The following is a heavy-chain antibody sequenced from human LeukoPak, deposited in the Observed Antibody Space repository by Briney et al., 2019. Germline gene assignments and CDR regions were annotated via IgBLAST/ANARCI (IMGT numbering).Heavy chain of an antibody. V-gene: IGHV4-61*02. Sequence: PSETLSLTCTVSGGSISSGSYYWSWIRQPAGKGLEWIGRIYTSGSTHYNPSLKSRVTISVDTSKNQFSLKLSSVTAADTAVYYCATEGGRVVPAAMNGAFDIWGQGTMVTVSS. CDR3: ATEGGRVVPAAMNGAFDI. CDR1: GGSISSGSYY. D-gene: IGHD2-2*01. J-gene: IGHJ3*02. CDR2: IYTSGST.